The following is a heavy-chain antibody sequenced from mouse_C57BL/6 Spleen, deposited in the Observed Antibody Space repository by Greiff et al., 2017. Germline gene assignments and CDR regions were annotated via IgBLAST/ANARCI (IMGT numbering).Heavy chain of an antibody. V-gene: IGHV2-2*01. Sequence: VQVVESGPGLVQPSQCLSIPCTVSCFSLTRYGVHWVRQSPGKGLECLVVIWSGGSTAYTAAFLSRLSISKDNTTSQVFFKMNSLQADDTSIYYCARSRPDIYYAMDYWGQGTSVTVSS. CDR2: IWSGGST. CDR1: CFSLTRYG. J-gene: IGHJ4*01. CDR3: ARSRPDIYYAMDY. D-gene: IGHD3-2*01.